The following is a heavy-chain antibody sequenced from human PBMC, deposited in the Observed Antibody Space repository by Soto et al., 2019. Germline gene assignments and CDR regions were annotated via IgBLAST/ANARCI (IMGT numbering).Heavy chain of an antibody. V-gene: IGHV4-31*03. D-gene: IGHD3-3*01. Sequence: PSETLSLTCTVSGGSISSGGYYWSWIRQHPGKGLEWIGYIYYSGSTYYNPSLKSRVTISVDTSKNQFSLKLSSVTAAGTAVYYCARDVVPTGPYDFWSGYQRPYYYYGMDVWGQGTTVTVAS. CDR3: ARDVVPTGPYDFWSGYQRPYYYYGMDV. J-gene: IGHJ6*02. CDR2: IYYSGST. CDR1: GGSISSGGYY.